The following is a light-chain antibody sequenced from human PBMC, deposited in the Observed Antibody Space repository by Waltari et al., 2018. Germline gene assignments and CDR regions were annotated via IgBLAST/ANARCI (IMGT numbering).Light chain of an antibody. V-gene: IGLV3-21*04. CDR1: DIGGSR. CDR2: YDT. CDR3: QLWDGSHVV. J-gene: IGLJ2*01. Sequence: SYVLTQPPSVSVAPGEAARISWGGDDIGGSRVHWYQQKAGQAPVLVIYYDTDRPPGIPERFSGSNSGNTATLTIDRVGAGDEADYYCQLWDGSHVVFGGGTKLTVL.